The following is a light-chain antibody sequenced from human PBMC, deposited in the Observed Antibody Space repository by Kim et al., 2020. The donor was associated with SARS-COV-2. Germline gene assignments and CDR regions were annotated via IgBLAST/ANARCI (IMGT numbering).Light chain of an antibody. CDR1: QNIGSW. J-gene: IGKJ2*01. CDR3: QQYNTYLYT. CDR2: DAS. Sequence: SASVGDRVTITCRASQNIGSWLAWYQQKPGKAPNLLIFDASNLESGVPSRFSGSGSGTDFTLTISSLQTDDFATYYCQQYNTYLYTFGQGTKLEI. V-gene: IGKV1-5*01.